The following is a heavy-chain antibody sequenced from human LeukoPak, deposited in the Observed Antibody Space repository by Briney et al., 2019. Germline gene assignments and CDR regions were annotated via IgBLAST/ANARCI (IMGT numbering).Heavy chain of an antibody. CDR1: GFTFSSYA. D-gene: IGHD4-17*01. V-gene: IGHV3-23*01. CDR2: ISGSGGST. Sequence: PGGPLRLSCAASGFTFSSYAMSWVRQAPGKGLEWVSAISGSGGSTYYADSVKGRFTISRDNSKNTLYLQMNSLRAEDTAVYYCAKDLSGDYVGNWFDPWGQGTLVTVSS. J-gene: IGHJ5*02. CDR3: AKDLSGDYVGNWFDP.